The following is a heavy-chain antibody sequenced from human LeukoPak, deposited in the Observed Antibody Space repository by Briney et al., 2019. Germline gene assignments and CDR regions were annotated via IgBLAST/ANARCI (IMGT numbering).Heavy chain of an antibody. CDR1: GFTFSSYA. Sequence: PGGSLRLSCAASGFTFSSYAMHWVRQAPGKGLEWVAVISYDGSNKYYADSVKGRFTISRDNSKNTLYLQMNSLRAEDTAVYYCAKGATVTTLDYWGQGTLVTVSS. CDR2: ISYDGSNK. V-gene: IGHV3-30-3*01. CDR3: AKGATVTTLDY. J-gene: IGHJ4*02. D-gene: IGHD4-17*01.